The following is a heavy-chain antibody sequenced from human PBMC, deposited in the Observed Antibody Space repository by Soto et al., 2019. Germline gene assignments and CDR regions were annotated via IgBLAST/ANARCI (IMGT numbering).Heavy chain of an antibody. CDR1: GYTFTTYD. CDR2: MDPNSGST. Sequence: QAQLVQSGAEVRKPGASVKVSCKASGYTFTTYDINWVRQAPGQGLEWLGWMDPNSGSTGYAQNFQDRITMNRNISRNTANMELSSLQSGDTAVYYCARERKFDFWRKGLDVWGQGTTVTVSS. CDR3: ARERKFDFWRKGLDV. D-gene: IGHD3-3*01. J-gene: IGHJ6*02. V-gene: IGHV1-8*01.